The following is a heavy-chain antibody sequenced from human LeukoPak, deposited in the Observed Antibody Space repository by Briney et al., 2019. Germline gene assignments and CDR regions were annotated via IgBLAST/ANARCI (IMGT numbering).Heavy chain of an antibody. CDR2: ISGYNDNT. CDR3: ARAVWAYYGSGIYYNYFEY. Sequence: GASVKVSCKASGYTFTSYGISWVRQAPGQGPEWMGWISGYNDNTNHAQKLQGRVTVTTDTSTSTAYMELRSLRSDDTAVYYCARAVWAYYGSGIYYNYFEYWGQGTLVTVSS. V-gene: IGHV1-18*01. CDR1: GYTFTSYG. D-gene: IGHD3-10*01. J-gene: IGHJ4*02.